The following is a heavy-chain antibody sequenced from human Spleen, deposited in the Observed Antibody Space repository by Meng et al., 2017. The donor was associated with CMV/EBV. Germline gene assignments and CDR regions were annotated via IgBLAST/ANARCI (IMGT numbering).Heavy chain of an antibody. D-gene: IGHD2-2*01. CDR3: ASVKIVVVPAAMGAFDI. CDR1: GFIFSTYS. V-gene: IGHV3-48*04. Sequence: GESLKISCAASGFIFSTYSMNWVRQAPGKGLEWVSYISSSSSTIYYADSVKGRFTLSRDNAKNSVYLQMNRLRAEDTAVYYCASVKIVVVPAAMGAFDIWGQGTMVTVSS. CDR2: ISSSSSTI. J-gene: IGHJ3*02.